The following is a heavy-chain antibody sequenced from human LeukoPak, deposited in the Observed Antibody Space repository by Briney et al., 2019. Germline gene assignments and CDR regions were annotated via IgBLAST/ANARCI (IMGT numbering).Heavy chain of an antibody. CDR3: ARDAPTYYYGSSGYAHNWFDP. D-gene: IGHD3-22*01. V-gene: IGHV4-59*11. J-gene: IGHJ5*02. CDR2: IYYSGST. CDR1: GGSISSHY. Sequence: PSETLSLTCTVSGGSISSHYWSWIRQPPGKGLEWIGYIYYSGSTNYNPSLKSRVTISVDTSKNQFSLKLSSVTAADTAVYYCARDAPTYYYGSSGYAHNWFDPWGQGTLVTVSS.